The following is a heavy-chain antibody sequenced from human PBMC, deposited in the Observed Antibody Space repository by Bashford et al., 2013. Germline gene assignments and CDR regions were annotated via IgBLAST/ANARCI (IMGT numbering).Heavy chain of an antibody. CDR1: GLQVSTYW. Sequence: ESLKISCKDSGLQVSTYWIAWVRQMPGKGLEWMGVISPVDSEVRYSPSFQGQVTISVDKSISTVSLQWSSLKASDTAMYYCARQGLREWANPNWFDPWGQGTLVTVSS. J-gene: IGHJ5*02. CDR3: ARQGLREWANPNWFDP. CDR2: ISPVDSEV. V-gene: IGHV5-51*01. D-gene: IGHD2-8*01.